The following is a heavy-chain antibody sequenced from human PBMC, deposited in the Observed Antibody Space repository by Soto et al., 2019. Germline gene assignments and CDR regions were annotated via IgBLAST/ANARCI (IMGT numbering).Heavy chain of an antibody. CDR1: GGSISSYY. J-gene: IGHJ4*02. CDR2: IYYSGST. CDR3: ARESRSWYGSIWDY. V-gene: IGHV4-59*12. Sequence: SETLSLTCTVSGGSISSYYWSWIRQPPGKGLEWIGYIYYSGSTNYNPSLKSRVTISVDTSKNQFSLKLNSMTAADTAVYYCARESRSWYGSIWDYWGQGTLVTVS. D-gene: IGHD6-13*01.